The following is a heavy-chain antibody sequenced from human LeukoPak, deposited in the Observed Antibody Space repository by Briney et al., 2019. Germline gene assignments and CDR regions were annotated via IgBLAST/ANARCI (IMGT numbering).Heavy chain of an antibody. Sequence: ASVKVSCKASGYTFTGYYIHWVRQAPGQGLEWMGWINPNSGGTNYAQKFQGRVTMTRDTSISTAYMELSRLRSDDTAVYYCARDLLVVVAATPLDPWGQGTLVTVSS. CDR2: INPNSGGT. CDR1: GYTFTGYY. J-gene: IGHJ5*02. V-gene: IGHV1-2*02. CDR3: ARDLLVVVAATPLDP. D-gene: IGHD2-15*01.